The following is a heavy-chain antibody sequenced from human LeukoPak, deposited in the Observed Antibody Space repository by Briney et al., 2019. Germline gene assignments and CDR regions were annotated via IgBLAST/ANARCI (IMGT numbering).Heavy chain of an antibody. D-gene: IGHD3-22*01. V-gene: IGHV1-69*13. J-gene: IGHJ4*02. CDR3: ARRRADSSGYYHGFDY. CDR2: IIPIFGTA. Sequence: SVKVSCKASGGTFSSYAISWVRQAPGQGLEWMGGIIPIFGTANYAQKFQGRVTITADESTSTAYMELSSLRSEDTAVYYCARRRADSSGYYHGFDYWAQGTLVTVSS. CDR1: GGTFSSYA.